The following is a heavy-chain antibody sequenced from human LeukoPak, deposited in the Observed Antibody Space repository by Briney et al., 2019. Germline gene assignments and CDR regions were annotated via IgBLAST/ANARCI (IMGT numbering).Heavy chain of an antibody. CDR2: IIPIFGAA. D-gene: IGHD4-23*01. Sequence: SVKVSCKASGGTFSSYAISWVRQAPGQGLEWMGGIIPIFGAANYAQKFQGRVTITADESTSTAYMELRSLRSEDTAVYYCARATGNSDHSPQEPIDLYFDLWGRGILVTVSS. V-gene: IGHV1-69*13. J-gene: IGHJ2*01. CDR1: GGTFSSYA. CDR3: ARATGNSDHSPQEPIDLYFDL.